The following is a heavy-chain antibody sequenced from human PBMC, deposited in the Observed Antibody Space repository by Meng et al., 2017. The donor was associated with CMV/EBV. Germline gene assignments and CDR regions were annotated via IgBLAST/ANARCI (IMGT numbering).Heavy chain of an antibody. CDR3: ARGRGFCSSTGCYSRYYYYYGMDV. V-gene: IGHV4-34*01. Sequence: ESLKISCAVYGGSFSGYYWSWIRQPPGKGLEWIGEINHSGSTNYNPSLKSRVTISVDTSKNQFSLKLSSVTAADTAVYYCARGRGFCSSTGCYSRYYYYYGMDVWGQGTTVTVSS. D-gene: IGHD2-2*01. CDR2: INHSGST. CDR1: GGSFSGYY. J-gene: IGHJ6*02.